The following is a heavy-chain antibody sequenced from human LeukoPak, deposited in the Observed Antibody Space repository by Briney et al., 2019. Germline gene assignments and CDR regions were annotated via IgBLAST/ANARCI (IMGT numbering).Heavy chain of an antibody. CDR2: IYSGATT. V-gene: IGHV3-53*01. CDR1: GFTVSTKY. D-gene: IGHD3-3*02. Sequence: PGGSLRLSCAASGFTVSTKYMNWVRQAPGKGLEWVSIIYSGATTYYADSVKGRFTISRDTSKNTLSLQMNCLRAEDTAVYFCARVGDHFHWNLDLWGRGTLVSVSS. J-gene: IGHJ2*01. CDR3: ARVGDHFHWNLDL.